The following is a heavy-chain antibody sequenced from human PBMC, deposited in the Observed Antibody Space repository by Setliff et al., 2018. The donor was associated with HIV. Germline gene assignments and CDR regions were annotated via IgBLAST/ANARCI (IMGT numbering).Heavy chain of an antibody. CDR2: IHNSGST. D-gene: IGHD3-22*01. CDR1: GGSIRTGGYY. Sequence: SETLSLTCSVSGGSIRTGGYYWSWIRQHAGEGLEWIGYIHNSGSTFYNPSLESRLTMSLDPSKNQFSLKLGSVTAADTAVYFCARGRHFYDISDSVFDFWGQGALVTVSS. CDR3: ARGRHFYDISDSVFDF. V-gene: IGHV4-31*02. J-gene: IGHJ4*02.